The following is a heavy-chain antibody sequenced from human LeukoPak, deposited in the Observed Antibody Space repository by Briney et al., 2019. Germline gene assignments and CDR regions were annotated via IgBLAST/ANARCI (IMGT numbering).Heavy chain of an antibody. CDR2: ISSSSSTI. CDR3: ARGYYYDSSGYKH. D-gene: IGHD3-22*01. Sequence: GGSLRLSCAASGFTFSSYSMNWVRQAPGKGLEWVSYISSSSSTIYYADSVKGRFAISRDNAKNSLYLQMNSLRDEDTAVYYCARGYYYDSSGYKHWGQGTLVTVSS. J-gene: IGHJ4*02. V-gene: IGHV3-48*02. CDR1: GFTFSSYS.